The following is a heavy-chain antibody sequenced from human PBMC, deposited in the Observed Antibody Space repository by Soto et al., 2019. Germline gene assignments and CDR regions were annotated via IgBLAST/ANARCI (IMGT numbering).Heavy chain of an antibody. Sequence: PSETLSLTCTVSGGSISIGGYYWSCIRQHPGKGLEWIGYIYYSGSTYYNPSLKSRVTISVDTSKNQFSLKLSSVTAADTAVYYCASCSGSYHFYYGMDVWGQGTTVTVSS. CDR1: GGSISIGGYY. CDR3: ASCSGSYHFYYGMDV. D-gene: IGHD3-10*02. CDR2: IYYSGST. J-gene: IGHJ6*02. V-gene: IGHV4-31*03.